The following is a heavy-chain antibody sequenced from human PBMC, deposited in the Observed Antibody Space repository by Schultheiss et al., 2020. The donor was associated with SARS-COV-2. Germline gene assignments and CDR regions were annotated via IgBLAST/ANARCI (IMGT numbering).Heavy chain of an antibody. CDR2: INHSGST. J-gene: IGHJ6*02. CDR1: GGSFSGYY. CDR3: ARGPSITMIVVVLGGMDV. V-gene: IGHV4-34*01. D-gene: IGHD3-22*01. Sequence: SETLSLTCAVYGGSFSGYYWSWIRQPPGKGLEWIGEINHSGSTNYNPSLKSRVTISVDKSKNQFSLKLSSVTAADTAVYYCARGPSITMIVVVLGGMDVWGQGNTVTGSS.